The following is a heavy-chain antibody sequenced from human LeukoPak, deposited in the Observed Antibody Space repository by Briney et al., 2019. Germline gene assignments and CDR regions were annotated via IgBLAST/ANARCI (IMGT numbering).Heavy chain of an antibody. D-gene: IGHD6-6*01. J-gene: IGHJ4*02. CDR2: IYYIGST. CDR3: AGSIAARYYFDY. Sequence: SETLSLTCTDSGGSISSYYWSWIRQPPGKGLEWIGYIYYIGSTNYNPSLKSRVTISVDTSKNQFSLKLSSVTAADTAVYYCAGSIAARYYFDYWGQGTLVTVSS. CDR1: GGSISSYY. V-gene: IGHV4-59*08.